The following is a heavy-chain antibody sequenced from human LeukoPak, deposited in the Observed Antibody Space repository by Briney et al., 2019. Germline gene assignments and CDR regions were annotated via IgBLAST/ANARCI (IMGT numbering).Heavy chain of an antibody. D-gene: IGHD1-26*01. CDR2: IIPIFGTA. CDR1: GGTFSNYA. J-gene: IGHJ6*03. CDR3: ARVSEVGGTYSYYYYCMDV. V-gene: IGHV1-69*13. Sequence: ASVKVSCKASGGTFSNYAISWVRQAPGQGLEWMGGIIPIFGTANYAQKFQGRVTITADESTSTAYMELSSLRSEDTAVYYCARVSEVGGTYSYYYYCMDVWGKGTTVTISS.